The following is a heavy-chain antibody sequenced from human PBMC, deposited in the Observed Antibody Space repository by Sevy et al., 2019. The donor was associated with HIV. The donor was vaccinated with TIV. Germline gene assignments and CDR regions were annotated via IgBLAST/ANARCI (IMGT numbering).Heavy chain of an antibody. CDR1: GGTFSSYA. CDR2: IIPIFGTA. CDR3: ARDGPYYSNYYYYGMDV. J-gene: IGHJ6*02. D-gene: IGHD3-10*01. Sequence: ASVKVSCKASGGTFSSYAISWVRQAPGQGLELMGGIIPIFGTANYAQKFQGRVTITADESTSTAYMELSSLRSEDTAVYYCARDGPYYSNYYYYGMDVWGQGTTVTVSS. V-gene: IGHV1-69*13.